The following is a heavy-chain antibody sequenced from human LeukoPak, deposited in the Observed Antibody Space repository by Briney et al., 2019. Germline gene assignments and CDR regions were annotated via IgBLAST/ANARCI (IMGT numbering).Heavy chain of an antibody. V-gene: IGHV4-39*07. D-gene: IGHD3-3*01. CDR2: IYYSGST. Sequence: SETLSLTCTVSGGSISSSSYYWGWIRQPPGKGLEWIGSIYYSGSTYYNPSLKSRVTISVDTSKNQFSLKLSSVTAADTAVYYCARAGPGGFYDFWSGYSPIYGMDVWGQGTTVTVSS. J-gene: IGHJ6*02. CDR1: GGSISSSSYY. CDR3: ARAGPGGFYDFWSGYSPIYGMDV.